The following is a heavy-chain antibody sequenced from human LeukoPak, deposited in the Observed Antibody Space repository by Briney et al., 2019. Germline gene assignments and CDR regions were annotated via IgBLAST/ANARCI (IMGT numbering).Heavy chain of an antibody. CDR1: GYTFTTYG. D-gene: IGHD3-3*01. CDR3: ARDSSTIFGVVALHY. CDR2: ITTYNGKT. V-gene: IGHV1-18*01. Sequence: ASVKVSCKASGYTFTTYGISWVRQAPGQGLEWMGWITTYNGKTDYAEKLQDRVTMTIDTSTSTAYMELRSLRSDDTAVYYCARDSSTIFGVVALHYWGQGTLVTVSS. J-gene: IGHJ4*02.